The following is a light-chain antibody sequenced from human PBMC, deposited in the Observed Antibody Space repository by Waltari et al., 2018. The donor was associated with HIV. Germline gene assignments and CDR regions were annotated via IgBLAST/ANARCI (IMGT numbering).Light chain of an antibody. CDR3: SSYAGSNNPFV. V-gene: IGLV2-8*01. CDR1: SSDVGAYNF. Sequence: QSALTQPPSASGSPGQSVTISCTGTSSDVGAYNFVSWYQQHPGKAPKLMIYEVNKRPSGVPDRFFGSKSGNTASLTVSGLQADDEADYYCSSYAGSNNPFVFGTGTKVTVL. CDR2: EVN. J-gene: IGLJ1*01.